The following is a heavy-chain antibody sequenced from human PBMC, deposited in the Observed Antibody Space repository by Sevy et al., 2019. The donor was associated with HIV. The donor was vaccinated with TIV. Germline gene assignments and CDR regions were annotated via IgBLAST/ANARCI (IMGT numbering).Heavy chain of an antibody. J-gene: IGHJ6*03. V-gene: IGHV3-21*01. D-gene: IGHD6-13*01. CDR2: ISSSSSYI. CDR3: ARANLVIAAYYYMDV. Sequence: GGSLRLSCAASGFTFSSYSMNWVRQAPGKGLEWVSSISSSSSYIYYADSVKGRFTISRDNAKNSLYLQMNSLRAEETAVYYCARANLVIAAYYYMDVWGKGTTVTVSS. CDR1: GFTFSSYS.